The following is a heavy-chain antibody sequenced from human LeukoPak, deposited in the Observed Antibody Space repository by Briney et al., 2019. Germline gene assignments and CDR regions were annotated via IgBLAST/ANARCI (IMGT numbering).Heavy chain of an antibody. V-gene: IGHV3-23*01. D-gene: IGHD5-24*01. CDR3: VKGGPILEMATTSYYFDY. CDR2: ISGSGGST. CDR1: GFTFSSYA. Sequence: GGSLRLSCAASGFTFSSYAMSWVRQAPGKGLEWVSAISGSGGSTYYADSVKGRFTISRDNSKNTLYLQMNSLRAEDTAVYYCVKGGPILEMATTSYYFDYWGQGTLVTVSS. J-gene: IGHJ4*02.